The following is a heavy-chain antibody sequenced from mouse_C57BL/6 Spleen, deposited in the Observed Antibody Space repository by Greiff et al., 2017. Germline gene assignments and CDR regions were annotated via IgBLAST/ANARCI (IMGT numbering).Heavy chain of an antibody. CDR3: ARWGYYGSSYLYYAMDY. CDR2: INPSNGGT. D-gene: IGHD1-1*01. CDR1: GYTFTSYW. Sequence: QVQLQQPGTELVKPGASVKLSCKASGYTFTSYWMHWVKQRPGQGLEWIGNINPSNGGTNYNEKFKSKATLTVDKSFSTAYMQLSSLTSEDSAVYYCARWGYYGSSYLYYAMDYWGQGTSVTVSS. J-gene: IGHJ4*01. V-gene: IGHV1-53*01.